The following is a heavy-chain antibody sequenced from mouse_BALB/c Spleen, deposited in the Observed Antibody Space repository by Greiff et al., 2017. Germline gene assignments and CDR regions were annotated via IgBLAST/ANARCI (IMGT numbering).Heavy chain of an antibody. D-gene: IGHD1-1*01. Sequence: VKLMESGAELARPGASVKMSCKASGYTFTSYTMHWVKQRPGQGLEWIGYINPSSGYTNYNQKFKDKATLTADKSSSTAYMQLSSLTSEDSAVYYCAREGTTWGYFDYWGQGTTLTVSS. CDR2: INPSSGYT. V-gene: IGHV1-4*01. CDR1: GYTFTSYT. J-gene: IGHJ2*01. CDR3: AREGTTWGYFDY.